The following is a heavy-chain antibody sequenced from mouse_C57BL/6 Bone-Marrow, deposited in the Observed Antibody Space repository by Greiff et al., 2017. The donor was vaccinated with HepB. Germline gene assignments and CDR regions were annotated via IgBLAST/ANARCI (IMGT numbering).Heavy chain of an antibody. Sequence: QVQLQQPGAELVKPGASVKLSCKASGYTFTSYWMQWVKQRPGQGLEWIGEIDPSDSYTNYNQKFKGKATLTVDTSSSTAYMQLSSLTSEDSAVYYCARFKTGTDFDYWGQGTTLTVSS. V-gene: IGHV1-50*01. CDR3: ARFKTGTDFDY. CDR2: IDPSDSYT. D-gene: IGHD4-1*01. J-gene: IGHJ2*01. CDR1: GYTFTSYW.